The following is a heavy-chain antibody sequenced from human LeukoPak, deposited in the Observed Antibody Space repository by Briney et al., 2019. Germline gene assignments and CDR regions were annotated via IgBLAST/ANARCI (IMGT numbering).Heavy chain of an antibody. J-gene: IGHJ4*02. D-gene: IGHD2-15*01. V-gene: IGHV3-9*01. CDR3: AKDKEGRLSANFDY. Sequence: SLRLSCAASGFTFDDYAMHWVRQAPGKGLEWVSGISWNSGSIGYADSVKGRFTISRDNAKNSLYLQMNSLRAEDTALYYCAKDKEGRLSANFDYWGQGTLVTVSS. CDR2: ISWNSGSI. CDR1: GFTFDDYA.